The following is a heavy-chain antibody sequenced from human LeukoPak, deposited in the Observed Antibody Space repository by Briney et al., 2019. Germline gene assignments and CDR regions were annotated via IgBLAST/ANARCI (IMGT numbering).Heavy chain of an antibody. D-gene: IGHD3-3*01. CDR3: AIHYYDFWSGYHVY. J-gene: IGHJ4*02. CDR2: MNPNSGNT. Sequence: ASVKVSCKASGYTFTSYDINWVRQATGQGLEWLGWMNPNSGNTGYAQKFQGRVTITRNTSISTAYMELSSLRSEDTAVYYCAIHYYDFWSGYHVYWGQGTLVTVSS. V-gene: IGHV1-8*03. CDR1: GYTFTSYD.